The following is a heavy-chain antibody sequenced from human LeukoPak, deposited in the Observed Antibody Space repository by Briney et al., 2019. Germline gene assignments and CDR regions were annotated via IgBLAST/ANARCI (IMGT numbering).Heavy chain of an antibody. CDR1: GFTFINYA. J-gene: IGHJ4*02. CDR3: ARGRGDTWSKLFFDY. D-gene: IGHD3-10*01. V-gene: IGHV3-23*01. Sequence: PGGSLRLSCATSGFTFINYAMTWVRQAPGRGLQWVSIIGAGGGSTFYADSVKGRFTISKDNPNNALFLQMTSLTDDDTAVYYCARGRGDTWSKLFFDYWGRGTLGTVSS. CDR2: IGAGGGST.